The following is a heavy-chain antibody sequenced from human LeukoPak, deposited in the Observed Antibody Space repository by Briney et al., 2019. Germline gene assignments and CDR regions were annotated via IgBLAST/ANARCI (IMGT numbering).Heavy chain of an antibody. Sequence: GASVKVSCKASGYTFISYGIGWVRQAPGQGLEWMGWISGYKGNTDYAQNLQGRVTMTTDTSTSTAYMELRSLRSDDTAVYYCARGLGVVTAQSEQPKPRYFDLWGRGTQVTVSS. CDR3: ARGLGVVTAQSEQPKPRYFDL. D-gene: IGHD2-21*02. J-gene: IGHJ2*01. CDR2: ISGYKGNT. V-gene: IGHV1-18*01. CDR1: GYTFISYG.